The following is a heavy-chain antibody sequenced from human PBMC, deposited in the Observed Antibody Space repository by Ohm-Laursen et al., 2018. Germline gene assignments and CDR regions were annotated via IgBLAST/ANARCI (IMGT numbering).Heavy chain of an antibody. CDR2: ISGSGYST. CDR3: AKDYEEFQLRTLGY. V-gene: IGHV3-23*01. J-gene: IGHJ4*02. Sequence: SLRLSCAASGFTFSSYAMSWVRQAPGKGLEWVSAISGSGYSTYYADSVKGRFTISRDNSKKTLSLQMKSLRAEDTAVYYCAKDYEEFQLRTLGYWGQGTLVTVSS. CDR1: GFTFSSYA. D-gene: IGHD2-2*01.